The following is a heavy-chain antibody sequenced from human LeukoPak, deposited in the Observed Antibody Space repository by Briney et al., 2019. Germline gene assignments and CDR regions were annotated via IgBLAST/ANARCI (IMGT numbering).Heavy chain of an antibody. CDR2: INSDGSTT. V-gene: IGHV3-74*01. J-gene: IGHJ4*02. Sequence: GGSLRLSCAASGFTFSRYWMHWVRQAPGKGLLWVSRINSDGSTTSHADSVKGRFTISRDNAKNTPYLQMNSLRAEDTAVYYCAKGGTVAANHFDYWGQGILVTVSS. CDR1: GFTFSRYW. CDR3: AKGGTVAANHFDY. D-gene: IGHD6-19*01.